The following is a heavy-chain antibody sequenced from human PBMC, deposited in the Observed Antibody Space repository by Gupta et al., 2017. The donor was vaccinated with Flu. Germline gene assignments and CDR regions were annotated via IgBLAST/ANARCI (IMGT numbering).Heavy chain of an antibody. CDR2: ISGSGGST. Sequence: EVQLLESGGGLGQPGGYLRLSCAASGFTFSSYAMSWVRQAPGKGLEWVSAISGSGGSTYYADSLKGRFTISRDNSKNTLYLQMNSLRAEDTAVYYCAGRGYSQPLDYWGQGTLVTVSS. CDR3: AGRGYSQPLDY. J-gene: IGHJ4*02. D-gene: IGHD5-18*01. V-gene: IGHV3-23*01. CDR1: GFTFSSYA.